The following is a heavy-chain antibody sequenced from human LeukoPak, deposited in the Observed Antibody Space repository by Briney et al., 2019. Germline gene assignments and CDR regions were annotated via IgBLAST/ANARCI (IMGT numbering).Heavy chain of an antibody. CDR1: GFTFSSYG. J-gene: IGHJ4*02. CDR2: ISYDGSNK. V-gene: IGHV3-30*03. D-gene: IGHD2/OR15-2a*01. CDR3: ARAPEGLRILSADY. Sequence: PGGSLRLSCAASGFTFSSYGMHWVRQAPGKGLEWVAVISYDGSNKYYADSVKGRFTISRDNSNNTLSVQMNSLRPEDTAVYYCARAPEGLRILSADYWGQGVLVTVSS.